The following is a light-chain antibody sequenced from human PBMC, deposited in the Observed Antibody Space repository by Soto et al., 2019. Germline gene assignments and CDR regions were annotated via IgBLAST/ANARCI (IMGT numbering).Light chain of an antibody. V-gene: IGLV1-44*01. J-gene: IGLJ2*01. CDR2: SNN. CDR3: AAWDDSLKAVV. CDR1: SANIERYT. Sequence: QSVLTQPPSASGTPGQRVTISCSGSSANIERYTVNWYQQVPGTAPKLLIYSNNQRPSGVPDRFSGSKSGTSGSLAISGLQSEDEADYHCAAWDDSLKAVVFGGGTKLTVL.